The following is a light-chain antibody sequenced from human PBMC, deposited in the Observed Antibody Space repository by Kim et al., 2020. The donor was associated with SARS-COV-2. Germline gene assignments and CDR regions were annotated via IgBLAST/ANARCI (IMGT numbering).Light chain of an antibody. V-gene: IGLV1-47*01. CDR2: RNN. Sequence: QSVLTQPPSASGTPGQTVTISCTGSRCNIGSNYVFWYQQFPGTAPKLLIYRNNERPSGVSDRFSGSKSGTSASLAISGLQSEDEADYYCAAWDDSLSGVVFGGGTQLTVL. CDR3: AAWDDSLSGVV. CDR1: RCNIGSNY. J-gene: IGLJ2*01.